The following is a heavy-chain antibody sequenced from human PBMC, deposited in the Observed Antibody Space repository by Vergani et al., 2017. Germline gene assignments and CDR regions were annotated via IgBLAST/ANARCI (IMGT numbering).Heavy chain of an antibody. CDR2: IYYSGST. D-gene: IGHD6-13*01. CDR3: ARAAAGTLNWFDP. V-gene: IGHV4-39*07. CDR1: GGSISSYY. J-gene: IGHJ5*02. Sequence: QVQLQESGPGLVKPSETLSLTCTVSGGSISSYYWGWIRQPPGKGLEWIGSIYYSGSTYYNPSLKSRVTISVDTSKNQFSLKLSSVTAADTAVYYCARAAAGTLNWFDPWGQGTLVTVSS.